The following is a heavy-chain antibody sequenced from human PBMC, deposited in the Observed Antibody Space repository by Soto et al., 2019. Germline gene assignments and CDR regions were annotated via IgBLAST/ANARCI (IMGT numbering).Heavy chain of an antibody. D-gene: IGHD2-15*01. Sequence: QVQLVQSGAEVKKPGASVKVSCKASGYTFTSYAMHWVRQAPGQRLEWMGWINAGNGNTKYSQKFQGRVTITRDTSATTAYMELSSLRSEDTAVYYCASSLGWSGCSCHRGYYYGMDVWGQGPTVTVSS. J-gene: IGHJ6*02. V-gene: IGHV1-3*01. CDR2: INAGNGNT. CDR1: GYTFTSYA. CDR3: ASSLGWSGCSCHRGYYYGMDV.